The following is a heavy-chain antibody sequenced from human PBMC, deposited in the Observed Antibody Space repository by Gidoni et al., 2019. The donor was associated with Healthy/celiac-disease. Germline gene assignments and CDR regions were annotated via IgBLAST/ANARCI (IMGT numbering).Heavy chain of an antibody. CDR2: IYYTGST. CDR3: ARSHYNLALYYYYYGMDV. J-gene: IGHJ6*02. V-gene: IGHV4-39*01. D-gene: IGHD1-26*01. CDR1: FGPIRRSSDY. Sequence: LQLQESAPGPLKPSEPLSHTCTFSFGPIRRSSDYWGGIRPPPGKGLEWIGSIYYTGSTYYNPSLKSRVTISVDTSKNQFSLKLSSVTAADTAVYYCARSHYNLALYYYYYGMDVWGQGNTVTVSS.